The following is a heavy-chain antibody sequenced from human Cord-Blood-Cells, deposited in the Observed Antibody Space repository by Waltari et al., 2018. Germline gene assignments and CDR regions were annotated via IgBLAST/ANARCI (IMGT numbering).Heavy chain of an antibody. CDR2: IRSKAYGGTT. D-gene: IGHD3-10*01. CDR3: TRDHYYGSGSYYNSPFYYYYGMDV. J-gene: IGHJ6*02. Sequence: RQAPGKGLEWVGFIRSKAYGGTTEYAASVKGRFTISRDDSKSIAYLQMNSLKTEDTAVYYCTRDHYYGSGSYYNSPFYYYYGMDVWGQGTTVTVSS. V-gene: IGHV3-49*02.